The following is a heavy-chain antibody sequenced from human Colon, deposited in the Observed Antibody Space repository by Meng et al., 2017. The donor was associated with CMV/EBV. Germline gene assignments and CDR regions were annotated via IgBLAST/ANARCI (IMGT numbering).Heavy chain of an antibody. V-gene: IGHV3-23*01. Sequence: LSLTCAASGFSLSDYWMSWVRQAPGKGLEWVSVISGNGGSTYYGDSVKGRFTISRDNSNNTLYLQMRSLRAEDTAVYYCAKHDTKYGYGRDYFEYWGQGILVTVSS. J-gene: IGHJ4*01. CDR1: GFSLSDYW. D-gene: IGHD5-18*01. CDR2: ISGNGGST. CDR3: AKHDTKYGYGRDYFEY.